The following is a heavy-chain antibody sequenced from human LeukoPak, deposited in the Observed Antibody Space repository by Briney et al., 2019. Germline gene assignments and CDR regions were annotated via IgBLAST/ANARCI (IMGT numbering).Heavy chain of an antibody. CDR3: ARGGLDTRRGGYFDY. V-gene: IGHV4-34*01. CDR2: ISHSGST. J-gene: IGHJ4*02. CDR1: GGSISTSY. Sequence: SETLSLTCDVSGGSISTSYWNWIRQPPGKGLEWIGEISHSGSTYYNPSLKSRVTVSVDTSKNQFSLRLSSVTAADTAVYYCARGGLDTRRGGYFDYWGQGILVTVSS. D-gene: IGHD5-18*01.